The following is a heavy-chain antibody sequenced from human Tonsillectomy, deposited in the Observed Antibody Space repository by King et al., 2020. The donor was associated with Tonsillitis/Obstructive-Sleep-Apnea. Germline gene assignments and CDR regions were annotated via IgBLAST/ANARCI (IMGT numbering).Heavy chain of an antibody. CDR2: IYYSGST. CDR1: GGSISSYY. CDR3: AREGGKGYYYHAMDV. D-gene: IGHD3-16*01. V-gene: IGHV4-59*01. Sequence: VQLQESGPGLVKPSETLSLTCTVSGGSISSYYWSWIRQPPEKGLEWIGYIYYSGSTNSKPSLKSRVTISVDTYKNQFSLKLSAVTAADTAVYYCAREGGKGYYYHAMDVWGQGTTVTVSS. J-gene: IGHJ6*02.